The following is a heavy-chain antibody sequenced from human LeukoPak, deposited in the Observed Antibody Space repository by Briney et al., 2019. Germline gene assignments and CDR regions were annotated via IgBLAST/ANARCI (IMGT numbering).Heavy chain of an antibody. CDR2: IIPIFGTA. J-gene: IGHJ4*02. CDR3: ARAGKNDYSNYYFDY. Sequence: SVKVSCKASGGTFSSYAISWVRQAPGQGLEWMGGIIPIFGTANYAQKFQGRVTITADESTSTAYMELSSLRSEDTAVCYCARAGKNDYSNYYFDYWGQGTLVTVSS. CDR1: GGTFSSYA. D-gene: IGHD4-11*01. V-gene: IGHV1-69*13.